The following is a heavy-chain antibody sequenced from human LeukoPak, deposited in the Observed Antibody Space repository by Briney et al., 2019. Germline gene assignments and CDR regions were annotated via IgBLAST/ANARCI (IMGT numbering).Heavy chain of an antibody. CDR3: SKGEILEVPAANNGFDP. Sequence: ASVKVSCKASGYTFTTYGITWVRQAPGQGLEWMGWISTYNGNTNYAQKLQGRVTMTTDTSTSTAYMELRSLRSDDTAVYYCSKGEILEVPAANNGFDPWGREPWSPSPQ. V-gene: IGHV1-18*01. J-gene: IGHJ5*02. CDR1: GYTFTTYG. D-gene: IGHD2-2*01. CDR2: ISTYNGNT.